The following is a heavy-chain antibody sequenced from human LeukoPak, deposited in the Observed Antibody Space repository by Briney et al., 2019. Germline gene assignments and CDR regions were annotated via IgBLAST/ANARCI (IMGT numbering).Heavy chain of an antibody. V-gene: IGHV1-69*04. CDR3: ARDHSLSRGSGSYYKDYDDY. CDR1: GYIFTNYY. J-gene: IGHJ4*02. Sequence: ASVKVSCKASGYIFTNYYMHWVRQAPGQGLEWMGRIIPILGIANYAQKFQGRVTIIADKSTSTAYMELSSLRSEDTAVYYCARDHSLSRGSGSYYKDYDDYWGQGTLVTVSS. CDR2: IIPILGIA. D-gene: IGHD3-10*01.